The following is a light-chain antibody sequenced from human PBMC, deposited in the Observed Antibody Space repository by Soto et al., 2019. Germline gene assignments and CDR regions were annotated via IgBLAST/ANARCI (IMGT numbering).Light chain of an antibody. V-gene: IGKV1-5*03. CDR2: KAS. Sequence: DIQMTQSPSTLSASVRDRVTITCRASQSIGSWLAWYQQKPGKAPKLLIYKASSLESGVPSRFSGSGAGTIFTLTISSLQPEDFATDYCQQYNSYSGTFGQGTKVDIK. CDR1: QSIGSW. CDR3: QQYNSYSGT. J-gene: IGKJ1*01.